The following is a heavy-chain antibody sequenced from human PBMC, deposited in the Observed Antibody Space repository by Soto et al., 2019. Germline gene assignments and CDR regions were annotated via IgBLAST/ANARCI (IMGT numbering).Heavy chain of an antibody. J-gene: IGHJ4*02. V-gene: IGHV3-33*01. CDR3: ARGLVGFFHVDY. CDR2: IWYDGSKE. D-gene: IGHD2-8*02. CDR1: GFSLSSYG. Sequence: HPGGSLRLSCEGSGFSLSSYGMHWVRQAPGKGLEWVAVIWYDGSKEYYGDSVRGRFTISRDNSKNTLYLQMDSLRAEDTAVYYCARGLVGFFHVDYWGQGTLVTVSS.